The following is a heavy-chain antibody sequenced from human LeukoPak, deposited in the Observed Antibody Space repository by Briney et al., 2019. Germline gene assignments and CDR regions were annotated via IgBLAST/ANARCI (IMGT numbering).Heavy chain of an antibody. D-gene: IGHD6-13*01. J-gene: IGHJ6*03. CDR2: IIPIFGTA. V-gene: IGHV1-69*05. CDR3: ARGGIAAAGTDYYYYYMDV. CDR1: GGTFSSYA. Sequence: SVKVSCKASGGTFSSYAISWVRQAPGHGLEWMGGIIPIFGTANYAQKFQGRVTITTDESTSTAYMELSSLRSEDTAVYYCARGGIAAAGTDYYYYYMDVWGKGTTVTVSS.